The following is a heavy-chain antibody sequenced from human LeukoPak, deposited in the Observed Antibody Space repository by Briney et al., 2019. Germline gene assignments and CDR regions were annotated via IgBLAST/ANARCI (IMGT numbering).Heavy chain of an antibody. D-gene: IGHD4-17*01. CDR1: GFTFSGSA. CDR2: IRSKANNYAT. CDR3: TRHPYPDYGDSAFRY. Sequence: GGSLRLSCAASGFTFSGSAMHWVRQASGKGLEWVGRIRSKANNYATAYAASVKGRFTISRDDSKNTAYLQMNSLKTEDTAVYYCTRHPYPDYGDSAFRYWGQGTLVTVSS. V-gene: IGHV3-73*01. J-gene: IGHJ4*02.